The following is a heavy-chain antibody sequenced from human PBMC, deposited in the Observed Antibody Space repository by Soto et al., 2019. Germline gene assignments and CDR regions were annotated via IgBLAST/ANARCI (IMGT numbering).Heavy chain of an antibody. V-gene: IGHV5-51*01. Sequence: PGESLKISCKGSGYSFTSYWIGWVRQMPGKGLEWMGIIYPGDSDTRYSPSFQGQVTISADKSISTAYLQWSSLKASDTAMYYCARHNGPLWFGELLRGYYYYGMDVWGQGTTVTVSS. D-gene: IGHD3-10*01. J-gene: IGHJ6*02. CDR3: ARHNGPLWFGELLRGYYYYGMDV. CDR2: IYPGDSDT. CDR1: GYSFTSYW.